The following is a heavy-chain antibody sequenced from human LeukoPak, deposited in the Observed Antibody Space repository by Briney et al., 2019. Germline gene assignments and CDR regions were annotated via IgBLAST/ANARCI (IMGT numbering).Heavy chain of an antibody. CDR1: GYTFTGNF. CDR3: ARGTDCSRGSCLDY. D-gene: IGHD2-15*01. CDR2: INPDSGGA. V-gene: IGHV1-2*06. Sequence: GASVKVSCKASGYTFTGNFMHWLRQAPGQGLEWMGLINPDSGGANYAQKFQGRVTMTRDTSVSTAYMELSRLRSDDTAVYYCARGTDCSRGSCLDYWGQGTLVTVSS. J-gene: IGHJ4*02.